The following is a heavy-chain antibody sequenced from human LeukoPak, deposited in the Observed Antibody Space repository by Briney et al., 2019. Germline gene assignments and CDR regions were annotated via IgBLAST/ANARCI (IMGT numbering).Heavy chain of an antibody. V-gene: IGHV3-7*01. CDR1: GFTFSSYW. CDR3: AREGVAGRGYYYYYYMDV. J-gene: IGHJ6*03. Sequence: GGSLRPSCAASGFTFSSYWMSRVRQAPGKGLEWVANIKQDGSEKYYVDSVKGRFTISRDNAKNSLYLQMNSLRAEDTAVYYCAREGVAGRGYYYYYYMDVWGKGTTVTVSS. CDR2: IKQDGSEK. D-gene: IGHD3-10*01.